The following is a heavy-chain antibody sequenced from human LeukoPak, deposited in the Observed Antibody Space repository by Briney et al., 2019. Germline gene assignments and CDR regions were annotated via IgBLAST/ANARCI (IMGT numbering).Heavy chain of an antibody. J-gene: IGHJ4*02. V-gene: IGHV3-48*03. CDR2: INKNGGTV. CDR1: GFTFGDYA. D-gene: IGHD6-13*01. Sequence: GGSLRLSCTASGFTFGDYAVSWVRQAPGKGLEWVAYINKNGGTVNYPNSVKGRFTISRDNAKNSLYLQMNSLRAEDTAVYYCARDKGVSSSYDYWGQGTLVTVSS. CDR3: ARDKGVSSSYDY.